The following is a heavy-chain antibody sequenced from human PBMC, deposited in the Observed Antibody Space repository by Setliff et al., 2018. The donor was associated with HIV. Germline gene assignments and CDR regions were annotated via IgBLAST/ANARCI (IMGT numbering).Heavy chain of an antibody. CDR3: ARVLPRMAASSRGGFFDY. J-gene: IGHJ4*02. V-gene: IGHV4-61*02. CDR2: IYNSGST. CDR1: GGSISSGSYY. D-gene: IGHD6-6*01. Sequence: SETLSLTCSVSGGSISSGSYYWSWVRQPAGKGLEWIGRIYNSGSTIYNPSLKSRVTLSLDTSKNQFSLKLSSVTAADTAMYYCARVLPRMAASSRGGFFDYWGQGNLVTVSS.